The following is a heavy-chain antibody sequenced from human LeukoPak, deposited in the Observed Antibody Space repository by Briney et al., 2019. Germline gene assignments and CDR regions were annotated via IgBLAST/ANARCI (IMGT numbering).Heavy chain of an antibody. CDR1: GGSFSGYY. D-gene: IGHD6-13*01. V-gene: IGHV4-34*01. CDR3: ARGGVYSSSWYYDY. J-gene: IGHJ4*02. Sequence: SETLSLTCAVYGGSFSGYYWSWIRQPPGMGLEWIGEINHSGSTNYNPSLKSRVTISVDTFKNQFSLKLSSVTAADTAVYYCARGGVYSSSWYYDYWGQGTLVTVSS. CDR2: INHSGST.